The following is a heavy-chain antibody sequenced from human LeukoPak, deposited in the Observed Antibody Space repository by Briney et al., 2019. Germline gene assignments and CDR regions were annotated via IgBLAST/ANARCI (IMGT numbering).Heavy chain of an antibody. J-gene: IGHJ4*02. D-gene: IGHD3-16*01. V-gene: IGHV4-59*01. Sequence: SDTLSLTCIVTGDSISSYYWSWIRQPPGKGLEWIGYIYYSGSTNYNPSLKSRVTTSVDPSKNHFSLKLSSATAADTVVYYCARDRSLGIIDYWGRGTLVTVSS. CDR2: IYYSGST. CDR1: GDSISSYY. CDR3: ARDRSLGIIDY.